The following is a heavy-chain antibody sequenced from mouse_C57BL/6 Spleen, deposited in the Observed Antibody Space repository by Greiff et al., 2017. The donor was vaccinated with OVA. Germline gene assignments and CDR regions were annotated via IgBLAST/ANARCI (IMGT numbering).Heavy chain of an antibody. V-gene: IGHV5-9-1*02. CDR2: ISSGGDYI. Sequence: EVKLVESGEGLVKPGGSLKLSCAASGFTFSSYAMSWVRQTPEKRLEWVAYISSGGDYIYYADTVKGRFTISRDNARNTLYLQMSSLKSEDTAMYYCTRDRDSSYPYAMDYWGQGTSVTVSS. CDR1: GFTFSSYA. D-gene: IGHD1-1*01. CDR3: TRDRDSSYPYAMDY. J-gene: IGHJ4*01.